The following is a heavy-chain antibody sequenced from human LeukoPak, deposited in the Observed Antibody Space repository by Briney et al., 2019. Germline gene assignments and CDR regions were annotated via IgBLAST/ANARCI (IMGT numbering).Heavy chain of an antibody. Sequence: SVKVSCKASGYTFTSYGISWVRQAPGQGLEWMGGIIPIFGTANYAQKFQGRVTITTDESTSTAYMELSSLRSEDTAVYYCAVIAAALDAFDIRGQGTMVTVSS. CDR1: GYTFTSYG. CDR2: IIPIFGTA. CDR3: AVIAAALDAFDI. J-gene: IGHJ3*02. D-gene: IGHD6-13*01. V-gene: IGHV1-69*05.